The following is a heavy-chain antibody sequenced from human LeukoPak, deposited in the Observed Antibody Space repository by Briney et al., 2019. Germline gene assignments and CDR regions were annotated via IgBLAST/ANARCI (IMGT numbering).Heavy chain of an antibody. CDR2: TVVGSGNT. CDR1: GFTFTSSA. Sequence: GTSVKVSCKASGFTFTSSAMQWVRQARGQRLEWIGWTVVGSGNTNYAQKFQERVTITRDMSTSTAYMELSSLRSEDTAVYYCAAGIAVAGKFDYWGQGTLVTVSS. J-gene: IGHJ4*02. V-gene: IGHV1-58*02. CDR3: AAGIAVAGKFDY. D-gene: IGHD6-19*01.